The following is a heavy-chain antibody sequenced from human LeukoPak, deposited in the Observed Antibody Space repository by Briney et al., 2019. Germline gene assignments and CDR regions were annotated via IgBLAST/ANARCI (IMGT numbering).Heavy chain of an antibody. CDR1: GFTVSSNF. CDR2: IYSGGDT. CDR3: ARDIGGIFDS. V-gene: IGHV3-53*01. Sequence: GGSLGLSCAASGFTVSSNFMSWVRQAPGKGLEWVSVIYSGGDTYYADSVKGRFTISRDNSKNTLYLQMNSLRAEDTAVYYCARDIGGIFDSWGQGTLVTVSS. D-gene: IGHD1-26*01. J-gene: IGHJ4*02.